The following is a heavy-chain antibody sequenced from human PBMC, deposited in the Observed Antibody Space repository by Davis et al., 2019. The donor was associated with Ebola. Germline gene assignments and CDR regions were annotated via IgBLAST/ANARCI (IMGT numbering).Heavy chain of an antibody. V-gene: IGHV4-30-2*01. D-gene: IGHD2-21*02. CDR3: ARLLAYCGGHCYSGFDP. CDR1: GDSISSGAYS. Sequence: MPSETLSLTCPVPGDSISSGAYSWCWIRQPPGKGLEWFWYIYHIGSTYYNPSLNSRVTISVDRSRHQFSLKLSSVTAADTAVYYCARLLAYCGGHCYSGFDPWGQGTLVTVSS. CDR2: IYHIGST. J-gene: IGHJ5*02.